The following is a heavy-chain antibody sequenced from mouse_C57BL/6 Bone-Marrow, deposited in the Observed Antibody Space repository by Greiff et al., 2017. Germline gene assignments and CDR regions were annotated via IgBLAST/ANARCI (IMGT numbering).Heavy chain of an antibody. Sequence: LQQSGTVLARPGASVKMSCKTSGYTFTSYWMHWVKQRPGQGLEWIGAIYPGNSDTSYNQKFKGKAKLTAVTSASTAYMELSSLTNEDSAVYYCTKAYYYGSSLFAYWGQGTLVTVSA. CDR1: GYTFTSYW. D-gene: IGHD1-1*01. CDR3: TKAYYYGSSLFAY. CDR2: IYPGNSDT. V-gene: IGHV1-5*01. J-gene: IGHJ3*01.